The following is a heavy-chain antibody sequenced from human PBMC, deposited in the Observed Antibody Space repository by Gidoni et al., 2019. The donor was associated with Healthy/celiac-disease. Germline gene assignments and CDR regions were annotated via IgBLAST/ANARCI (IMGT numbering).Heavy chain of an antibody. Sequence: EGQLVESGGGLVKPGGSLRLSCAASGVTFSSYSMNWVRQAPGKGLEWFSSISSSSSYLYYADSVKGRFTISRDNAKNSLYLQMNSLRAEDTAVYYCARGLAGYYFDYWGQGTLVTVSS. CDR3: ARGLAGYYFDY. CDR1: GVTFSSYS. CDR2: ISSSSSYL. J-gene: IGHJ4*02. D-gene: IGHD3-9*01. V-gene: IGHV3-21*01.